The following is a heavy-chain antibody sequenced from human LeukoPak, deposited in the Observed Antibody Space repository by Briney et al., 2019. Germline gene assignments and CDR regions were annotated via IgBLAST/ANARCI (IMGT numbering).Heavy chain of an antibody. CDR3: AGTPPGYSYGWFDY. J-gene: IGHJ4*02. D-gene: IGHD5-18*01. V-gene: IGHV1-18*04. CDR2: ISAYNGNT. CDR1: GYTFTSYG. Sequence: GASVKVSCKASGYTFTSYGISWVRQAPGQGLEWMGWISAYNGNTNYAQKLQGRVTMTTDTSTSTAYMELRSLRSDDTAVYYCAGTPPGYSYGWFDYWGQGTLVTVSS.